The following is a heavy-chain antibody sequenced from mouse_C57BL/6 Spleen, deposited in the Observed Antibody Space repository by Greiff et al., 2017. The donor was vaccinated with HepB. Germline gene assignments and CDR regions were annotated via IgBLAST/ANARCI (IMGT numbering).Heavy chain of an antibody. CDR3: ARNNYYGSSWYFDV. Sequence: VQGVESGPGLVQPSQSLSITCTVSGFSLTSYGVHWVRQSPGKGLEWLGVIWSGGSTDYNAAFISRLSISKDNSKSQVFFKMNSLQADDTAIYYCARNNYYGSSWYFDVWGTGTTVTVSS. CDR2: IWSGGST. J-gene: IGHJ1*03. D-gene: IGHD1-1*01. CDR1: GFSLTSYG. V-gene: IGHV2-2*01.